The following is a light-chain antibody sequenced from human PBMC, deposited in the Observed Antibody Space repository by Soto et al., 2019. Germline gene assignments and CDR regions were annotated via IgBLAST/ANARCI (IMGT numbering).Light chain of an antibody. CDR1: QSLVHSDGNTH. CDR3: IQGTHWPYT. Sequence: DVVMTQSPLSLPVTLGQPASISCRSTQSLVHSDGNTHLNWFQQRPGQSPRRLICKVSNREAGVPDRFSGSASGTDFTLKISRVEAEDVGVYYCIQGTHWPYTFGQGTKLEIK. V-gene: IGKV2-30*02. CDR2: KVS. J-gene: IGKJ2*01.